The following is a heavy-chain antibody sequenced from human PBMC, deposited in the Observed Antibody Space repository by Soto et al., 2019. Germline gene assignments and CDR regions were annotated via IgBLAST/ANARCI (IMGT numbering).Heavy chain of an antibody. V-gene: IGHV4-34*01. CDR1: GGSFSGYY. J-gene: IGHJ6*02. D-gene: IGHD3-3*01. Sequence: PSETLSLTCAVYGGSFSGYYWSWIRQPPWKGLEWIGEINHSGRTNYNPSLKSRVTISVDTSENQFSLKLSSVTAADTAVYYCARGAGVTIFGVVIRYYYGMDVWGQGPTVTVSS. CDR3: ARGAGVTIFGVVIRYYYGMDV. CDR2: INHSGRT.